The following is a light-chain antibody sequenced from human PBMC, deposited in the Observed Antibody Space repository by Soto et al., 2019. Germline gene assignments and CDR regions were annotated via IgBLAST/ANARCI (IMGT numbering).Light chain of an antibody. Sequence: QSVLTQPPSVSGAPGQRVPISCTGSSSNIGAGYDVHWYKQLPGTAPKLLIYDNNNRPSGVPDRFSGSKSDTSASLAITGLQAEDEADYYCQSFDTSLSGFLVFGGGTKLTVL. V-gene: IGLV1-40*01. J-gene: IGLJ2*01. CDR3: QSFDTSLSGFLV. CDR2: DNN. CDR1: SSNIGAGYD.